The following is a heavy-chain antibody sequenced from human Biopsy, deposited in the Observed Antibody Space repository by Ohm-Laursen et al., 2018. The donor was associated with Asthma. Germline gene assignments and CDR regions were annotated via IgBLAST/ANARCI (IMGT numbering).Heavy chain of an antibody. CDR3: ARQSGQDYGDSSGFDI. CDR1: GFTFRSYA. V-gene: IGHV3-30-3*01. CDR2: ISSDGHNK. D-gene: IGHD3-22*01. Sequence: SLRLSCTASGFTFRSYAMHWVRQAPGKGLEWVALISSDGHNKYYKDSVKGRFTISRDNSKLRLYLQINRLTVEDSAVYFCARQSGQDYGDSSGFDIWGQGTKVAVSS. J-gene: IGHJ3*02.